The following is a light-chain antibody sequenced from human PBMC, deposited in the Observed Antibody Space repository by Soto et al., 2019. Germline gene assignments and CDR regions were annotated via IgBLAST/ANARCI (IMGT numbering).Light chain of an antibody. CDR2: SNN. V-gene: IGLV1-44*01. Sequence: QSVLTQPPSASGTPGQRVTISCSGSSSNIGSNTVNWFQQLPGTAPKLLIYSNNQRPSGVPDRFSGSKSGTSASLAISGLQSGDEADYYCAAWDDSLNGFWVFGGGTKLTVL. CDR1: SSNIGSNT. J-gene: IGLJ3*02. CDR3: AAWDDSLNGFWV.